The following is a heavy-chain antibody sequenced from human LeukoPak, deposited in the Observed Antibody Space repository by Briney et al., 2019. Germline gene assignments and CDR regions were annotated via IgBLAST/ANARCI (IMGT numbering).Heavy chain of an antibody. CDR2: IYYSGGT. CDR3: ARSSGYDPFDY. Sequence: SETQSLTCTVSGGSISSGGYYWSWIRQHPGKGLEWIGYIYYSGGTYYNPSLKSRVTISVDTSKNQFSLKLSSVTAADTAVYYCARSSGYDPFDYWGQGTLVTVSS. J-gene: IGHJ4*02. CDR1: GGSISSGGYY. V-gene: IGHV4-31*03. D-gene: IGHD5-12*01.